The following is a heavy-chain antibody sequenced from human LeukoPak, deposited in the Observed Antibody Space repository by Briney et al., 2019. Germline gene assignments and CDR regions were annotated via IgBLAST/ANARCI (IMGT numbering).Heavy chain of an antibody. Sequence: GGSLRLSCAASGFXFSDYYISWMRQAPGKGLEWLSYIDGSSSRTNYADSVKGRFTISRDNVKNSLYLQMNSLRAEDTAVYYCVGLGENYWGQGTLVTVSS. V-gene: IGHV3-11*06. CDR2: IDGSSSRT. D-gene: IGHD3-10*01. CDR3: VGLGENY. CDR1: GFXFSDYY. J-gene: IGHJ4*02.